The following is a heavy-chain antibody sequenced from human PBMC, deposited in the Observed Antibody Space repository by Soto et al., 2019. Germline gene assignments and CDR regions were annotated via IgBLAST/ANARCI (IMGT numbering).Heavy chain of an antibody. Sequence: VQLQESGPGLVKPSETLSLTCSVSGASITTYYWSWVRQAPGKGLEWVGRIKSKIDGGTSDYATPVQGRITISRDDSKNTLYLQMNSLKIEDTAVYYCATDREYSRGWKGAHHFDNWGQGTLVTVSS. J-gene: IGHJ4*02. CDR3: ATDREYSRGWKGAHHFDN. CDR1: GASITTYY. V-gene: IGHV3-15*01. CDR2: IKSKIDGGTS. D-gene: IGHD6-19*01.